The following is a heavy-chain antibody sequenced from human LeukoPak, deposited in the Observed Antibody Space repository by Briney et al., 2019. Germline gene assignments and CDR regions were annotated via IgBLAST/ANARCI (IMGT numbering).Heavy chain of an antibody. Sequence: GGSLRLSCAASGFTFSSYGMNWGRQAQGQGKDWDSSISSSSSYIYYADSVKGRFTISRDNAKNSLYLQMNSLRAEDTAVYYCARVAQYCSGGSCFDYWGQGTLVTVSS. CDR3: ARVAQYCSGGSCFDY. CDR1: GFTFSSYG. D-gene: IGHD2-15*01. J-gene: IGHJ4*02. CDR2: ISSSSSYI. V-gene: IGHV3-21*01.